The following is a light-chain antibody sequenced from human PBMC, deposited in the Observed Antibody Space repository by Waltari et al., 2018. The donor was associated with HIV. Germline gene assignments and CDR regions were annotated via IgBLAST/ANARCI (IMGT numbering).Light chain of an antibody. CDR3: AAWDDNLNVL. CDR1: RANIGSNS. Sequence: QSVLTQPPSASGTPGQRVTISCSGRRANIGSNSVSWYQQVPGTAPKLLIYKNNQRPSGVPDRFSGSKSGTSASLAISGLQSDDEADYYCAAWDDNLNVLFGGGTRLTVL. J-gene: IGLJ2*01. V-gene: IGLV1-44*01. CDR2: KNN.